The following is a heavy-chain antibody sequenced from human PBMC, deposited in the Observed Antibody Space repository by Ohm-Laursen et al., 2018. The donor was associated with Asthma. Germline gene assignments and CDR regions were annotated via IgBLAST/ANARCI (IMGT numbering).Heavy chain of an antibody. Sequence: SLRLSCAAFGFTFSSNGMHWVRQAPGKGLEWVAVISYDGSNKYYADSVKGRFTISRDNSKNTLYLQMNSLRAEDTAVYYCARGGSNYGMDVWGQGTTVTVSS. CDR1: GFTFSSNG. J-gene: IGHJ6*02. D-gene: IGHD2-2*01. V-gene: IGHV3-30*03. CDR3: ARGGSNYGMDV. CDR2: ISYDGSNK.